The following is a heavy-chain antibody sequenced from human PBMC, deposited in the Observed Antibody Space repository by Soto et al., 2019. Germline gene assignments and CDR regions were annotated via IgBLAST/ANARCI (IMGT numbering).Heavy chain of an antibody. Sequence: PGGSLRLSCAASGFTVSSNYMSWVRQAPGKGLEWVSVIYSGGSTYYADSVKGRFTISRDNSKNTLYLQMNSLRAEDTAVYYCATVQRSEYRYGYDYYYYYGMDVWGQGTTVTVSS. J-gene: IGHJ6*02. V-gene: IGHV3-53*01. CDR1: GFTVSSNY. CDR3: ATVQRSEYRYGYDYYYYYGMDV. CDR2: IYSGGST. D-gene: IGHD5-18*01.